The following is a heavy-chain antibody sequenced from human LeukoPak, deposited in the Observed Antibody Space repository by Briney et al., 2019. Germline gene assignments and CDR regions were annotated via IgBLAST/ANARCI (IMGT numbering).Heavy chain of an antibody. Sequence: ASVKVSCKASGYTFTSYYMHWVRQAPGQGPEWMGIINPSGGSTSYAQKFQGRVTMTRDTSTSTVYMELSSLRSEDTAVYYCASFSPVIAINHQASLNYWGQGTLVTVSS. J-gene: IGHJ4*02. CDR3: ASFSPVIAINHQASLNY. V-gene: IGHV1-46*03. CDR2: INPSGGST. CDR1: GYTFTSYY. D-gene: IGHD2-21*01.